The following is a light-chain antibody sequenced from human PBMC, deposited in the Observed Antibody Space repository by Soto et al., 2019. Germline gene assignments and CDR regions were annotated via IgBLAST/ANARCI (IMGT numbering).Light chain of an antibody. CDR3: RSYAGSIPYV. J-gene: IGLJ1*01. Sequence: QSALTQPPSASGSPGQSVTISCTGTSSDVGGYNYVSWYQQHPGKAPKLMIYEVSQRPSGVPDRFSGSKSGNTASLTVSGLQAEDEADYYCRSYAGSIPYVFGTGTKVTVL. CDR1: SSDVGGYNY. V-gene: IGLV2-8*01. CDR2: EVS.